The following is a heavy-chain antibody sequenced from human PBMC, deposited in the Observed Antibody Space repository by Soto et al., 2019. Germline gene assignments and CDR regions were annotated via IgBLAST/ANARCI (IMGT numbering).Heavy chain of an antibody. CDR1: GGSFSGYY. CDR3: ARGQWKILWFGENGQRSQYNWFDP. V-gene: IGHV4-34*01. CDR2: INHSGST. D-gene: IGHD3-10*01. J-gene: IGHJ5*02. Sequence: PSETLSLTCAVYGGSFSGYYWSWIRQPPGNGLEWIGEINHSGSTNYNPSLKSRVTISVDTSKNQFSLKLSSVTAADTAVYYCARGQWKILWFGENGQRSQYNWFDPCGQGTLVTVSS.